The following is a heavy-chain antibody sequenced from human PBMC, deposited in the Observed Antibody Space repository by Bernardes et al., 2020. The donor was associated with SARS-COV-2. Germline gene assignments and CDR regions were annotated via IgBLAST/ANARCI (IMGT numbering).Heavy chain of an antibody. Sequence: GGSLRLSCTASGFTFIESGMSWVRQVPGPGLEWVSGINWNGGRPGYADSVKGRFTISRDNAKNSLYLEMNSLRADDTALYYCVSAPVTVAGRYDNMDVWGLGSTVTVS. CDR1: GFTFIESG. V-gene: IGHV3-20*04. D-gene: IGHD6-19*01. J-gene: IGHJ6*02. CDR2: INWNGGRP. CDR3: VSAPVTVAGRYDNMDV.